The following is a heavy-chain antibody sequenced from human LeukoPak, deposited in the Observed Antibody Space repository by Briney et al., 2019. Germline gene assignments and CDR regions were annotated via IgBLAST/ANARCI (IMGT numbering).Heavy chain of an antibody. CDR3: ARDLARQDDY. CDR2: IGGGDDST. Sequence: GGSLRLSCEASGFTLSSYAMGWVRQAPGKGLEWVSAIGGGDDSTYYADSVKGRFTISRDNSKNTLYLQMNRLRAEDTAVYYCARDLARQDDYWGQGTLVTVSS. D-gene: IGHD3-3*01. V-gene: IGHV3-23*01. CDR1: GFTLSSYA. J-gene: IGHJ4*02.